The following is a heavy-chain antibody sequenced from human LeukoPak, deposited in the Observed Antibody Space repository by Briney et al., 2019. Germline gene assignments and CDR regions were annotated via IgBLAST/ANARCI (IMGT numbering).Heavy chain of an antibody. CDR2: IDPNSGGT. V-gene: IGHV1-2*06. CDR1: GYTFTGYA. CDR3: TRDLTISGPIGI. Sequence: GASVKVSCKXSGYTFTGYAMHWVRQAPGQGLEWVGRIDPNSGGTNYSQDFQGRVTITRDTSINTAYMELSRLRSDDTAKYYCTRDLTISGPIGIWGQGTLVTVSA. D-gene: IGHD3-9*01. J-gene: IGHJ4*02.